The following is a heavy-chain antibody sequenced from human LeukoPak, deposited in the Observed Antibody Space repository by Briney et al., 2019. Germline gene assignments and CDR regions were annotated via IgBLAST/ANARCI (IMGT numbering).Heavy chain of an antibody. CDR2: IYSGGDT. CDR3: ANPAYYGDPSQGYYGMDV. D-gene: IGHD4-17*01. V-gene: IGHV3-66*02. Sequence: PGGSLRLSCAASGFTVSTNHMSWVRQAPGKGLEWVSVIYSGGDTYYADSVKGRFTISRDNSKNTLYLQMNSLRAEDTAVYYCANPAYYGDPSQGYYGMDVWGQGTTVTVSS. J-gene: IGHJ6*02. CDR1: GFTVSTNH.